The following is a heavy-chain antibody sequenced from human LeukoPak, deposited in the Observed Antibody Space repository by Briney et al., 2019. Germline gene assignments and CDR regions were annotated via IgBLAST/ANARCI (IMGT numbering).Heavy chain of an antibody. V-gene: IGHV4-59*08. CDR2: IYDNGNT. CDR3: VRLSVVSPHRYFDL. Sequence: SETLSLTCTVSGGSISGYIWSWIRQPPGKGLEWIAYIYDNGNTNYNPSLKSRVTIALDTSKTQFPLRLNSVTAADTAVYYCVRLSVVSPHRYFDLWGRGTLVTVSS. CDR1: GGSISGYI. J-gene: IGHJ2*01. D-gene: IGHD4-23*01.